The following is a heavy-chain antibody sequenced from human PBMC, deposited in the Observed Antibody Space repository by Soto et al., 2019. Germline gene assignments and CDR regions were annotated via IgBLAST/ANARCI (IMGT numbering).Heavy chain of an antibody. D-gene: IGHD3-3*01. CDR1: GYTFTSYA. J-gene: IGHJ6*02. CDR2: INAGNGNT. CDR3: ASKARITIFGVVNAHPMDV. V-gene: IGHV1-3*01. Sequence: QVQLVQSGAEVKKPGASVKVSCKASGYTFTSYAMHWVRQAPGQRLEWMGWINAGNGNTKYSQKFQGRVTITRDTSASTAYMELSSLRSEDTAVYYCASKARITIFGVVNAHPMDVWGQGTTVTVSS.